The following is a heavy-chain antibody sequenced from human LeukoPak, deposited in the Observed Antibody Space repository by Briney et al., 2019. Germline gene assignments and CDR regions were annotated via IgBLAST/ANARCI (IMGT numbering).Heavy chain of an antibody. J-gene: IGHJ6*03. CDR3: ARGGGGYXSSTSCYYYYXXMDV. CDR2: INPNSGGT. Sequence: ASVKVSCKASGYTFTGYYMHWVRQAPGQGLEWMGWINPNSGGTNYAQKFQGRVTMTRDTSISTAYMELSRLRSDDTAVYYCARGGGGYXSSTSCYYYYXXMDVWGKGTAXTVXS. CDR1: GYTFTGYY. D-gene: IGHD2-2*01. V-gene: IGHV1-2*02.